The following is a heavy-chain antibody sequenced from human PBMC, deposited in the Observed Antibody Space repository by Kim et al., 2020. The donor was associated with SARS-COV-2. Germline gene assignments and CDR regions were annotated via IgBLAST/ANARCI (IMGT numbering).Heavy chain of an antibody. Sequence: GGSLRLSCAASGFTFSSYGMHWVRQAPGKGLEWVAVISYDGSNKYYADSVKGRFTISRDNSKNTLYLQMNSLRAEDTAVYYCAKLTQNAWFGELFWMWDYFDYWGQGTLVTVSS. J-gene: IGHJ4*02. CDR3: AKLTQNAWFGELFWMWDYFDY. CDR2: ISYDGSNK. D-gene: IGHD3-10*01. V-gene: IGHV3-30*18. CDR1: GFTFSSYG.